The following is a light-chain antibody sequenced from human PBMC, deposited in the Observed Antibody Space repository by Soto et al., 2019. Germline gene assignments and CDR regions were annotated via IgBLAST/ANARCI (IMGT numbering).Light chain of an antibody. Sequence: EIVLTQSPGTLSLSPGERDTLSCRASQSVSSSYLAWYQQKPGQAPRLLIYGASSRATGIPDRFSGSGSGTDFTLTISRLEPEDFAVYYCRQYGSSPPTFGQGTKVDI. CDR1: QSVSSSY. J-gene: IGKJ1*01. V-gene: IGKV3-20*01. CDR2: GAS. CDR3: RQYGSSPPT.